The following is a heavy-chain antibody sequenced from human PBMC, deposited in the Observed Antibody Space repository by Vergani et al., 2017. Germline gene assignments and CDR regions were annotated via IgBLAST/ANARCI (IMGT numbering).Heavy chain of an antibody. CDR3: ARANPRNSGYDYLYYYHAMDV. V-gene: IGHV3-23*01. CDR2: ISGSGGST. D-gene: IGHD5-12*01. J-gene: IGHJ6*02. Sequence: EVQLLESGGDLVQPGGSLKLSCAASGFTFNNYAMNWVRQAPGKGLEWVSGISGSGGSTYYAGSVKGRFTISRDSSKNTLYLKMNSLSAGDTAVYYCARANPRNSGYDYLYYYHAMDVWGQGTTVTVSS. CDR1: GFTFNNYA.